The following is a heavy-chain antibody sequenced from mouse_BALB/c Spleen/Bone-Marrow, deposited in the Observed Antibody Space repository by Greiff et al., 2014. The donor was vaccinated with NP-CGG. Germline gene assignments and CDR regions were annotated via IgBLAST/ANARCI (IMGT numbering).Heavy chain of an antibody. Sequence: EVKLMESGPELVKPGASVKMSCKASGYTFTSYVMHWVKQKPGQGLEWIGYINPYSDGTKYNEKFKGKATLTSDKSSSTAYMELSSLTSEDSAVYYCARDYGNLAWFAYWGQGTLVTVSA. CDR1: GYTFTSYV. CDR2: INPYSDGT. CDR3: ARDYGNLAWFAY. V-gene: IGHV1-14*01. J-gene: IGHJ3*01. D-gene: IGHD2-1*01.